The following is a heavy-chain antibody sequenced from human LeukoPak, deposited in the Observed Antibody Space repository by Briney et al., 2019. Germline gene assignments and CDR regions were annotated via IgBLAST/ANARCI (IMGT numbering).Heavy chain of an antibody. V-gene: IGHV3-53*01. J-gene: IGHJ4*02. CDR2: IYGGGGT. CDR3: VRGGWFGLS. CDR1: GVTFSSSY. Sequence: PGGTLRLSCAASGVTFSSSYRSWVRQAPGKGLEWVSVIYGGGGTYYEESVTGRVTISRDNSTNTVYLQMSSLRVEDTAVYYCVRGGWFGLSWGQGTLVPVSS. D-gene: IGHD3-10*01.